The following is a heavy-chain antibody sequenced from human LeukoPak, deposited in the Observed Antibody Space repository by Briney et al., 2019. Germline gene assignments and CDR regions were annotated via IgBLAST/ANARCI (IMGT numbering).Heavy chain of an antibody. V-gene: IGHV3-21*01. J-gene: IGHJ4*02. Sequence: GGSLRLSCAASGFTFSSYSMNWVRQAPGKGLEWVSSISSSSSYIYYADLVKGRFTISRDNAKNSLYLQMNSLRAEDTAVYYCARDIPYGSGSLYDYWGQGTLVTVSS. D-gene: IGHD3-10*01. CDR3: ARDIPYGSGSLYDY. CDR1: GFTFSSYS. CDR2: ISSSSSYI.